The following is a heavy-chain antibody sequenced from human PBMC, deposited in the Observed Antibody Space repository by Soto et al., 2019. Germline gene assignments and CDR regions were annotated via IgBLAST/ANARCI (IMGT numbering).Heavy chain of an antibody. CDR1: GYIFINYY. J-gene: IGHJ5*02. D-gene: IGHD2-15*01. CDR2: INPTGGST. CDR3: ATDDIQWQLHLNH. Sequence: EGSVKVSCKASGYIFINYYIHWVRQAPGHGLEWMAIINPTGGSTNYAQKFQGRVTLTMDTSTSTVYMELNSLITEDTAVYHCATDDIQWQLHLNHWGQGTLVTVSS. V-gene: IGHV1-46*01.